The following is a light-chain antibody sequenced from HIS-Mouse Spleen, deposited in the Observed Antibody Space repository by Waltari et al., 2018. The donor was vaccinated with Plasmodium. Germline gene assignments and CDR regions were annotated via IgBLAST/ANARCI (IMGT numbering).Light chain of an antibody. Sequence: SSELTQDPAVSVALGQTVRITCQGDSLRSYYASWYQQKPGHAPVLVIYGKNNRPSGMPDRFSGSSSGNTASLTITGAQAEDDADYYCNSRDSSGNHWVFGGGTKLTVL. CDR2: GKN. CDR1: SLRSYY. J-gene: IGLJ3*02. V-gene: IGLV3-19*01. CDR3: NSRDSSGNHWV.